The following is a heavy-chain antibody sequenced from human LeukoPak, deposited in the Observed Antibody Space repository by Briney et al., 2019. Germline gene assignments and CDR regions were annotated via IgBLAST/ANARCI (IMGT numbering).Heavy chain of an antibody. CDR2: ISTSGST. CDR1: GGSISSGSYY. CDR3: ARGPGYYYDSSGYFYVGRFDY. Sequence: NPSETLSLTCTVSGGSISSGSYYWSWIRRPAGKGLEWIGRISTSGSTNYNPSLESRVTISVDTSKNQFSLKLSSVTAADTAVYYCARGPGYYYDSSGYFYVGRFDYWGQGTLVTVSS. V-gene: IGHV4-61*02. J-gene: IGHJ4*02. D-gene: IGHD3-22*01.